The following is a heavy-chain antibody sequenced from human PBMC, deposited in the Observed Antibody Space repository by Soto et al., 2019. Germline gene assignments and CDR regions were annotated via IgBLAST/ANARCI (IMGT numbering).Heavy chain of an antibody. Sequence: SETLSLTCTVSGGSISSSSYYWGWIRQPPGKGLEWIGSIYYSGSTHYNPSLKCRVTISVDTPKNQFSLKLGSVTAADTAVYYCARLYCSGGSCYGFFSLRDPGRFDYWGQGTLVTVSS. V-gene: IGHV4-39*01. CDR3: ARLYCSGGSCYGFFSLRDPGRFDY. CDR2: IYYSGST. J-gene: IGHJ4*02. CDR1: GGSISSSSYY. D-gene: IGHD2-15*01.